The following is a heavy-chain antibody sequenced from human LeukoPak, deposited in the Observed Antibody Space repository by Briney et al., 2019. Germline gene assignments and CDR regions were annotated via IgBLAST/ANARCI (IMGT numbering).Heavy chain of an antibody. J-gene: IGHJ4*02. CDR3: AVRTGTYPYYFDY. CDR1: GYTFTNYG. V-gene: IGHV1-18*01. Sequence: AAVTVSCKTSGYTFTNYGISWMRQAPGQGFEWMGWTSTYKGNTNYEQMFQGRVTLTTDTSTSTACMELRSLRSDDPAVYYCAVRTGTYPYYFDYWGQGSLVTLSP. D-gene: IGHD1-26*01. CDR2: TSTYKGNT.